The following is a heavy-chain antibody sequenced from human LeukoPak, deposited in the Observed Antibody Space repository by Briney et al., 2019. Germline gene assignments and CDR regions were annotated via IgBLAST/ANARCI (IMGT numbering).Heavy chain of an antibody. CDR2: IYTSGST. V-gene: IGHV4-4*07. CDR3: ARGLQSGWSYYFDY. D-gene: IGHD6-19*01. J-gene: IGHJ4*02. CDR1: GGSISSYY. Sequence: SETLSLTCTVSGGSISSYYWSWIRQPARKGLEWIGRIYTSGSTNYNPSLKSRVTMSVDTSKNQFSLKLSSVTAADTAVYYCARGLQSGWSYYFDYWGQGTLVTVSS.